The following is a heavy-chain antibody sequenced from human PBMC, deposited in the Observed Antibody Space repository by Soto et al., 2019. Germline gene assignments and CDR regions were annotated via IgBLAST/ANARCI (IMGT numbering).Heavy chain of an antibody. CDR2: IYWDDDK. CDR1: GFSLSTSGVG. J-gene: IGHJ3*02. V-gene: IGHV2-5*02. CDR3: AHNEALGAFDI. D-gene: IGHD3-10*01. Sequence: QITLKESGPTLVKPTQTLTLTCTFSGFSLSTSGVGVGWIRQPPGKALEWLALIYWDDDKRYSPSLKSRLTNTKNTSKNQVVLTMTNMDPVDTATYYCAHNEALGAFDIWGQGTMVTVSS.